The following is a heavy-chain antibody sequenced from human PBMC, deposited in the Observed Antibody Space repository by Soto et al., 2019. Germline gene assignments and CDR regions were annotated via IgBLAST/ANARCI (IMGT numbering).Heavy chain of an antibody. Sequence: SETLSLTCTVSGGSISSYYWSWIRQPPGKGLEWIGYIYYSGSTNYNPSLKSRVTISVDTSKNQFSLKLSSVTAADTAVYYCAGVCSSTSCYRSAAAGPFYYWGQGTLVTVSS. CDR1: GGSISSYY. CDR2: IYYSGST. D-gene: IGHD2-2*01. J-gene: IGHJ4*02. V-gene: IGHV4-59*01. CDR3: AGVCSSTSCYRSAAAGPFYY.